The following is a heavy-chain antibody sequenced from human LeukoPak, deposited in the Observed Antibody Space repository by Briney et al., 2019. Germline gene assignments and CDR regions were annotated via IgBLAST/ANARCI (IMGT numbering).Heavy chain of an antibody. J-gene: IGHJ4*02. V-gene: IGHV3-7*03. CDR1: GFTFSSYW. Sequence: GGSLRLSCAASGFTFSSYWMNWARQAPGKGLEWVASINHNGNVNYYVDSVKGRFTISRDNSKNTLYLQMNSLRAEDTAVYYCARTDSSSWPPPLDYWGQGTLVTVSS. CDR2: INHNGNVN. D-gene: IGHD6-13*01. CDR3: ARTDSSSWPPPLDY.